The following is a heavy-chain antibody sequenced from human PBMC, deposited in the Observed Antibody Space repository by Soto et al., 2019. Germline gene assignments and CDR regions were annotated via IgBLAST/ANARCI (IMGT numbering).Heavy chain of an antibody. V-gene: IGHV4-39*07. D-gene: IGHD3-22*01. Sequence: NPSETVSLTCTVSGCSISSRSYYWGWIRQPPGKGLEWIGSIDYSGSTYYNPSLKSRIIISIDTSENEFSLKLSSVTAADTAVYYCARYKRLIVDSWGRGTLVTVSS. CDR3: ARYKRLIVDS. CDR1: GCSISSRSYY. CDR2: IDYSGST. J-gene: IGHJ4*02.